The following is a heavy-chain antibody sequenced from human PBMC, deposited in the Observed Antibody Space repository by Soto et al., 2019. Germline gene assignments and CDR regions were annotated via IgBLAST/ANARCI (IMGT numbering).Heavy chain of an antibody. Sequence: QVQLVESGGGVVQPGRSLRLSCAASGFTFSSYAMHWVRQAPGKGLEWVAVISYDGSNKYYADSVMGRFTISRDNSKNTLYLQMNSLRAEDTAVYYCARGWPNRTTVVTRAYYYYGMDVWGQGTTVTVSS. J-gene: IGHJ6*02. CDR3: ARGWPNRTTVVTRAYYYYGMDV. V-gene: IGHV3-30-3*01. CDR1: GFTFSSYA. CDR2: ISYDGSNK. D-gene: IGHD4-17*01.